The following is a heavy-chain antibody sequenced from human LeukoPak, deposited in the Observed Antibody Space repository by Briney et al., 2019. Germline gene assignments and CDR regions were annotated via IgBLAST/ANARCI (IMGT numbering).Heavy chain of an antibody. J-gene: IGHJ1*01. D-gene: IGHD2-21*02. CDR1: GYTFTGYY. Sequence: ASVTVSCTASGYTFTGYYMHWVRQAPGQGLEWMGGIIPIFGTANYAQKFQGRVTITADESTSTAYMELSSLRSEDTAVYYCAVTYCGGDCYLPEYFQHWGQGTLVTVSS. CDR3: AVTYCGGDCYLPEYFQH. V-gene: IGHV1-69*13. CDR2: IIPIFGTA.